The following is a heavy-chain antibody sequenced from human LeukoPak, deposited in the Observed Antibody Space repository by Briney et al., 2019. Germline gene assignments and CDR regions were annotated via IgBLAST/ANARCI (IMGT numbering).Heavy chain of an antibody. CDR3: ARSPQRLIGHWFDP. Sequence: SETLSLTCTVSGGSINSYYWSWIRQPAGKGLEWIGRIFSTGNTIYNPSLQSRVTMSVDTSKNQFSLRLNSVTAADTAVYYCARSPQRLIGHWFDPWGQGTLVTVSS. J-gene: IGHJ5*02. D-gene: IGHD5-24*01. V-gene: IGHV4-4*07. CDR1: GGSINSYY. CDR2: IFSTGNT.